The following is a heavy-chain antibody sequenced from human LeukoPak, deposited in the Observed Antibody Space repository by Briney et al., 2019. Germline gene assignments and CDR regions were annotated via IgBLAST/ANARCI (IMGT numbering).Heavy chain of an antibody. CDR2: IIPIFGTA. CDR3: ARGLRPHGGRLYFDY. Sequence: ASVKVSCKASGGTFSSYAISWVRQAPGQGLEWMGGIIPIFGTANYAQKFQGRVTITMDESTSTAYMELSSLRSEDTAVYYCARGLRPHGGRLYFDYWGQGTLVTVSS. V-gene: IGHV1-69*05. J-gene: IGHJ4*02. D-gene: IGHD4-17*01. CDR1: GGTFSSYA.